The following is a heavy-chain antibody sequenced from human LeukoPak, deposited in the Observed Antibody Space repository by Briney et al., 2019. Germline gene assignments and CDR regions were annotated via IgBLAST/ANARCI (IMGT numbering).Heavy chain of an antibody. D-gene: IGHD2-2*01. V-gene: IGHV1-18*01. Sequence: ASVKVSCKASGYTFTSYGISWVRQAPGQGLEWMGWISAYNGNTNYAQKLQGRVTMTTDTFTSTAYMELRSLRSDDTAVYYCARGLRVVVPAAMRGPGGTDYWGQGTLVTVSS. J-gene: IGHJ4*02. CDR3: ARGLRVVVPAAMRGPGGTDY. CDR1: GYTFTSYG. CDR2: ISAYNGNT.